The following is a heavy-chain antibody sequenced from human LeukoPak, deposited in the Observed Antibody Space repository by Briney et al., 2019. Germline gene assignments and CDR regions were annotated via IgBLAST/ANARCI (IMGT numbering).Heavy chain of an antibody. V-gene: IGHV1-18*01. CDR2: ISAYNDNT. Sequence: DSVKVSCKASGYTFTSYGISWVRQAPGQGLEWMGWISAYNDNTNYAQKLQGRVTMTTDTSTSTVYMELRSLRSDDTAVYYCARVPYCSGGSCYFRSYFDYWGQGTLVTVSS. D-gene: IGHD2-15*01. J-gene: IGHJ4*02. CDR3: ARVPYCSGGSCYFRSYFDY. CDR1: GYTFTSYG.